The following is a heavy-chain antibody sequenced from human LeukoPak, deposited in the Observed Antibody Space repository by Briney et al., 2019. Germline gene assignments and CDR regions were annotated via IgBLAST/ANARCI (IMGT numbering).Heavy chain of an antibody. CDR1: GGSISSYY. Sequence: PSETLSLTCTVSGGSISSYYWSWIRQPPGKGLEWIGYIYYSGSTNYNPSLKSRVTISVDTSKNQFSLKLSSVTAADTAVYYCARGRFGYVYDYWGQGTLVTVSS. D-gene: IGHD5-12*01. J-gene: IGHJ4*02. CDR2: IYYSGST. CDR3: ARGRFGYVYDY. V-gene: IGHV4-59*08.